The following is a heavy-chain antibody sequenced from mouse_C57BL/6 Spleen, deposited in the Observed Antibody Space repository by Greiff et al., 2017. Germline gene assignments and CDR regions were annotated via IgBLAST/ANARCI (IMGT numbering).Heavy chain of an antibody. V-gene: IGHV1-53*01. CDR1: GYTFTSYW. D-gene: IGHD2-5*01. J-gene: IGHJ3*01. CDR2: INPSNGGT. Sequence: QVQLQQPGTELVKPGASVKLSCKASGYTFTSYWMHWVKQRPGQGLEWIGNINPSNGGTNYNEKFKSKATLTVDKSSSTAYMQLSSLTSEDSAVYYCARSGYINYVRSGFAYWGQEGLVTVSA. CDR3: ARSGYINYVRSGFAY.